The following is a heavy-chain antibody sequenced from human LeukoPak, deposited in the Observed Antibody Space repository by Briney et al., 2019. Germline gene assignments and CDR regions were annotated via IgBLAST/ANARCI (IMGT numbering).Heavy chain of an antibody. CDR2: MNPNSGST. J-gene: IGHJ4*02. CDR1: GYTFTSYD. CDR3: ARGRSTGYPYFFEY. V-gene: IGHV1-8*03. Sequence: ASVKVSCKASGYTFTSYDINWVRQATGQGLEWMGWMNPNSGSTGYAQKFQGRVTITRNTSISTAYMELSGLRSEDTAVYYCARGRSTGYPYFFEYWGQGTLVTVSS. D-gene: IGHD5-12*01.